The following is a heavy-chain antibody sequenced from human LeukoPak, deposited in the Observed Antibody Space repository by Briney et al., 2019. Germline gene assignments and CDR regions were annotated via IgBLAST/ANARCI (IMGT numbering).Heavy chain of an antibody. Sequence: PGESLKISCKGSGYIFTNYWIVWVRQMPGKGLEWMGIIYPGASNTLYNPSFQGQVTVSADKSVTTAYLQWSSLKASDTALYFCARQSNLDYSNSAGYFDYWGQGTLVTVSS. CDR1: GYIFTNYW. CDR2: IYPGASNT. D-gene: IGHD4-11*01. V-gene: IGHV5-51*01. CDR3: ARQSNLDYSNSAGYFDY. J-gene: IGHJ4*02.